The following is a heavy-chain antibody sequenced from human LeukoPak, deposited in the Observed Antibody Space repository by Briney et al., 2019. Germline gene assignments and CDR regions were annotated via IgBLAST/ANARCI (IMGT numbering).Heavy chain of an antibody. V-gene: IGHV3-7*01. D-gene: IGHD6-13*01. J-gene: IGHJ4*02. CDR2: IKQDGSEK. Sequence: GGSLRLSCAASGFTFSSYAMSWVRQAPGKGLEWVANIKQDGSEKYYLDSVKGRFTISRDNAKNSLYLQMNSLRAEDTAVYFCTREAAVGIDYWGQGTLVTVSS. CDR1: GFTFSSYA. CDR3: TREAAVGIDY.